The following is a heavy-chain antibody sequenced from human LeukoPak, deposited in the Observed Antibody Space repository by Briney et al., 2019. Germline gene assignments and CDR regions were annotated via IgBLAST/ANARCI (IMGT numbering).Heavy chain of an antibody. CDR3: ARDRAGAQSWVALDP. J-gene: IGHJ5*02. Sequence: GGSLRLSCAESGFTVSNDYMAWVRQAPGRGLEWVSLIYGDGTTFYTDSVKGRFTISRDNFKNTLYLQMSSLRPEDTALYYCARDRAGAQSWVALDPWGQGTLVTVSS. CDR2: IYGDGTT. CDR1: GFTVSNDY. D-gene: IGHD3-10*01. V-gene: IGHV3-66*02.